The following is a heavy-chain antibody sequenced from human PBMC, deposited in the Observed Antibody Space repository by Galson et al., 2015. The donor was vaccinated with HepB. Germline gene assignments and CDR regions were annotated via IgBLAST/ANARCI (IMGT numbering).Heavy chain of an antibody. CDR1: GFTFSNYA. J-gene: IGHJ4*02. CDR3: AKGKYYDVLTGYYPFDY. D-gene: IGHD3-9*01. V-gene: IGHV3-23*01. Sequence: SLRLSCAASGFTFSNYAMSWVRQVPGKGLEWVSAIRGSGGSTYYADSVKGRFTISRDNPKNTLYLQMNSLRAEDTAVYYCAKGKYYDVLTGYYPFDYWGQGNLVTVSS. CDR2: IRGSGGST.